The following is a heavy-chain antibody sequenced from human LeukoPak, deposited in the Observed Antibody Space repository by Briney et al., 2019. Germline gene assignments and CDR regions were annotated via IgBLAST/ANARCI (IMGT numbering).Heavy chain of an antibody. J-gene: IGHJ4*02. D-gene: IGHD7-27*01. CDR2: IAYHGNDE. CDR3: ATETGRIGDLGY. Sequence: PGTSLRLSCAASGFTFSSFTMHWVRQAPGKGLEWVAVIAYHGNDEYYADSLKGRFTISRDNSKDTLYLQMNSLRAEDTAVYYWATETGRIGDLGYWGQGALVTVSS. V-gene: IGHV3-30*04. CDR1: GFTFSSFT.